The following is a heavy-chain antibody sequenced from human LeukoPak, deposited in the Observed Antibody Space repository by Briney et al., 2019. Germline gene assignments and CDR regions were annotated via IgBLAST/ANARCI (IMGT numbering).Heavy chain of an antibody. V-gene: IGHV3-23*01. CDR2: ISGSGGST. D-gene: IGHD3-9*01. Sequence: PGGSLRLSCAASGFTFSSYAMSWVRQAPGKGLEWVSAISGSGGSTYYADSVKGRFTISRDNSKNTLYLQMNSLRAEDTAVYYCAKDGFDWLFRPSNFDYWGQGTLVTVSS. J-gene: IGHJ4*02. CDR1: GFTFSSYA. CDR3: AKDGFDWLFRPSNFDY.